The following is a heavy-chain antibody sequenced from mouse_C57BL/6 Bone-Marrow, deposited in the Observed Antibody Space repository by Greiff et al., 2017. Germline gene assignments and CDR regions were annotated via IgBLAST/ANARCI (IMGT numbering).Heavy chain of an antibody. CDR3: AGDYYGSSPLFAY. J-gene: IGHJ3*01. CDR1: GYTFTDYY. V-gene: IGHV1-26*01. CDR2: INPNNGGT. D-gene: IGHD1-1*01. Sequence: VQLQQSGPELVKPGASVKISCKASGYTFTDYYMNWVKQSHGKSLEWIGDINPNNGGTSYNQKFKGKATLTVDKSSSTAYMELRSLTSEDSAVYYCAGDYYGSSPLFAYWGQGTLVTVSA.